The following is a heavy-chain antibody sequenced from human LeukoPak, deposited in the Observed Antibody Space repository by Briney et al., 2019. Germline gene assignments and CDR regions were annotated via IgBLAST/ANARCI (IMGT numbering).Heavy chain of an antibody. V-gene: IGHV3-74*01. CDR3: ARHLSVAATSPLQH. CDR1: GFTLSSYW. J-gene: IGHJ1*01. D-gene: IGHD6-19*01. CDR2: INSDGTNT. Sequence: GGSLRLSCAASGFTLSSYWMEWVRQAPGKGLLWVSRINSDGTNTRYADSVKGRFTISRDNAKNTLYLQMNSLRVDDTALYFCARHLSVAATSPLQHWGQGTLVTVSS.